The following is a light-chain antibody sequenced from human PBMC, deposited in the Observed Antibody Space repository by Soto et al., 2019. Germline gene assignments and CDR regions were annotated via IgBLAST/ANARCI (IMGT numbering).Light chain of an antibody. V-gene: IGLV1-44*01. J-gene: IGLJ2*01. CDR3: ATWDDSLNVV. CDR1: TSNIGTNT. Sequence: QSVLTQSPSASGTPGQRVSISCSGSTSNIGTNTVSWYQHVPGTAPKLLIYSNDQRPSAVPGRFSGSKSGTSASLAISGLLSEDEADYYCATWDDSLNVVFGGGTKLNRP. CDR2: SND.